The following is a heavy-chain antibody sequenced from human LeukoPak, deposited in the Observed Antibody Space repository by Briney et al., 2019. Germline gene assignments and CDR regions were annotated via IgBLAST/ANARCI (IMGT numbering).Heavy chain of an antibody. V-gene: IGHV4-38-2*01. Sequence: PSETLSLTCAVSCYSISSGYYWGWIRQPPGKGLQWIGSIFQRGYSYYNPSLKSRVTISVDTSRNQFSLKLSSVTAADTAVYYCAGDKETTGNGRPNWFDPWGQGTLVTVSS. CDR1: CYSISSGYY. J-gene: IGHJ5*02. D-gene: IGHD1-1*01. CDR3: AGDKETTGNGRPNWFDP. CDR2: IFQRGYS.